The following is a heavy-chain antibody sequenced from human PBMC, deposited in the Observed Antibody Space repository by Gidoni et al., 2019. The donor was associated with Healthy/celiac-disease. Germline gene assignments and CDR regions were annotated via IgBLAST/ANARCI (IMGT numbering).Heavy chain of an antibody. J-gene: IGHJ4*02. D-gene: IGHD6-19*01. Sequence: QVQLQESGPGLVKPSETLSLTCAVYGYSFSSGYYWGGIRQPPGKGLEWIGSIYHSGSTYYNPSLKSRVTISVDTSKNQFSLKLSSVTAADTAVYYCTKTRGLDLIDYWGQGTLVTVSS. V-gene: IGHV4-38-2*01. CDR1: GYSFSSGYY. CDR3: TKTRGLDLIDY. CDR2: IYHSGST.